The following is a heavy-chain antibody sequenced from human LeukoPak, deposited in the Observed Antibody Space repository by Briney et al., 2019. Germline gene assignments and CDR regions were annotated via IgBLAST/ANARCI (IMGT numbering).Heavy chain of an antibody. J-gene: IGHJ3*02. CDR2: SYSGGST. Sequence: GGSLRLSCVASAFSDKSNYMSWVRQAPGKGLEWVSVSYSGGSTYYEDSVKGRFTVSSDVSKNTLYLQMNNLRGEDTAVYYCAKGRWASSAGGAFDIWGQGTMVTVSS. D-gene: IGHD4-23*01. CDR1: AFSDKSNY. V-gene: IGHV3-53*01. CDR3: AKGRWASSAGGAFDI.